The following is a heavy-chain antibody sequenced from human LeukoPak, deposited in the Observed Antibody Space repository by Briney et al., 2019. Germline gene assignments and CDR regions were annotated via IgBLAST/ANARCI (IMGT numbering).Heavy chain of an antibody. Sequence: ASVKVSCKASGYTFASYGVSWVRQAPGQGLEWMGWISPYKGNTKYGQKLQGRVTMTTDTSTSTAYMEVRSLRSDDTAVYYCARERSHDSSVFDPFDYWGQGTLVTVSS. CDR3: ARERSHDSSVFDPFDY. D-gene: IGHD3-22*01. J-gene: IGHJ4*02. CDR1: GYTFASYG. V-gene: IGHV1-18*01. CDR2: ISPYKGNT.